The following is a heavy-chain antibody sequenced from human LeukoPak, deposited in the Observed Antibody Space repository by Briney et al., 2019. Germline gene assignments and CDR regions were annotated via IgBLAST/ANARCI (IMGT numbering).Heavy chain of an antibody. CDR1: GFTFSNYW. CDR2: IQQDGGQK. J-gene: IGHJ4*02. D-gene: IGHD5-24*01. V-gene: IGHV3-7*05. Sequence: PGGSLRLSCAASGFTFSNYWMIWVRQAPGKGPEWVANIQQDGGQKRYADSVRGRFTVSRDNAQTSLYLHMNSLRSEDTAVDYCARASNPWLQLSWGQGNLVTVSS. CDR3: ARASNPWLQLS.